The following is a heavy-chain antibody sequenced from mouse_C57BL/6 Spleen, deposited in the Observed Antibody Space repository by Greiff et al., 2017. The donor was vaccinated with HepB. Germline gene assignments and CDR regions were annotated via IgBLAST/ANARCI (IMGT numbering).Heavy chain of an antibody. CDR2: ISSGGSYT. Sequence: EVQLQESGGDLVKPGGSLKLSCAASGFTFSSYGMSWVRQTPDKRLEWVATISSGGSYTYYPDSVKGRFTISRDNAKNTLYLQMSSLKSEDTAMYYCARRVTRGYFDYWGQGTTLTVSS. V-gene: IGHV5-6*01. CDR3: ARRVTRGYFDY. J-gene: IGHJ2*01. D-gene: IGHD2-3*01. CDR1: GFTFSSYG.